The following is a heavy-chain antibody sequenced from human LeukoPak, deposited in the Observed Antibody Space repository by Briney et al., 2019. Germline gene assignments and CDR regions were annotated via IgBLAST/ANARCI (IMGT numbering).Heavy chain of an antibody. V-gene: IGHV4-59*01. Sequence: SETLSLTCTVSDDSISSYYWSWIRQPPGKGLEWIGYIYYSGSPNYNPSLKSRVTISVDTSKNQFSLKLSSVTTADTAVYYCARLQGSYYYYAMDVWGQGTTVTVSS. CDR1: DDSISSYY. D-gene: IGHD2-15*01. CDR2: IYYSGSP. J-gene: IGHJ6*02. CDR3: ARLQGSYYYYAMDV.